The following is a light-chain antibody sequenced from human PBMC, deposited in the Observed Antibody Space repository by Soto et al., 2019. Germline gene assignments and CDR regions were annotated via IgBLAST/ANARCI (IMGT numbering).Light chain of an antibody. J-gene: IGKJ1*01. Sequence: EIVLTQSPGTLSLSPGERATLSCRASQRVSSGYLGWYQQRPGQAPRLLLYGASNRAAGIPDRFSGRGSETDFTLTISRLEPEDFAVYYCPQYASSPPWTFGQGTKVEIK. CDR3: PQYASSPPWT. CDR1: QRVSSGY. V-gene: IGKV3-20*01. CDR2: GAS.